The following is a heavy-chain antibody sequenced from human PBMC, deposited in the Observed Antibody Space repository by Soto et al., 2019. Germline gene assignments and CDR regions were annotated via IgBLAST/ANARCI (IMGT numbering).Heavy chain of an antibody. J-gene: IGHJ4*02. D-gene: IGHD3-22*01. CDR1: GGSISSGGYS. CDR2: IYNSGST. V-gene: IGHV4-30-2*01. Sequence: PSETLSLTCAVSGGSISSGGYSWSWIQQPPGKGLEWIGYIYNSGSTYYNTSLKNRVNISVKKSKNQFSQKLSSVNAADTAVYYCAIYYDSSGYYRDYWGQGTLVTVSS. CDR3: AIYYDSSGYYRDY.